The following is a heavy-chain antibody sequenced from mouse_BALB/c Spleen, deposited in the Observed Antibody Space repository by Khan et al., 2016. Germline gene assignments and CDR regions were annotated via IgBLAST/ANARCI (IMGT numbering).Heavy chain of an antibody. CDR3: ARYYYGSRYYFDY. D-gene: IGHD1-1*01. Sequence: EVKLEESGPGLVKPSQSLSLTCTVTGYSITSDYAWNWIRQFPGNKLEWMGYISYSGSTSYNPSLKSRISITRDTSKNQFFLPLNSVPTEDTATYYCARYYYGSRYYFDYWGQGTTLTVSS. CDR1: GYSITSDYA. CDR2: ISYSGST. V-gene: IGHV3-2*02. J-gene: IGHJ2*01.